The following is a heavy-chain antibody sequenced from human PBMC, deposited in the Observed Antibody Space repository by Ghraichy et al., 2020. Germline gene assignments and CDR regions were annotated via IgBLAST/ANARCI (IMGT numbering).Heavy chain of an antibody. V-gene: IGHV3-23*01. CDR2: ISVSGGST. Sequence: GGSLRLSCADSGFTFSSDAMSWVRQAPGKGLEWVSVISVSGGSTYNADSVKGRFTISRDNSKNTLYLQMNSLRAADTAVYYCAKELDYYDSSGPVDYWGQGTLVTFYS. J-gene: IGHJ4*02. CDR3: AKELDYYDSSGPVDY. CDR1: GFTFSSDA. D-gene: IGHD3-22*01.